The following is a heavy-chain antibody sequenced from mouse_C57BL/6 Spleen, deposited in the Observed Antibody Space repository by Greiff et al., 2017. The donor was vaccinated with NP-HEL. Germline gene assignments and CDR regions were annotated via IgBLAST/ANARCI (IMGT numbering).Heavy chain of an antibody. CDR2: INPYNGGT. CDR1: GYTFTDYY. D-gene: IGHD2-5*01. Sequence: EVQLQQSGPVLVKPGASVKMSCKASGYTFTDYYMNWVKQSHGKSLEWIGVINPYNGGTSYNQKFKGKATLTVDKSSSTAYMELNSLTSEDSAVYYCARREGAYYSKTGTRAMDYWGQGTSVTVSS. V-gene: IGHV1-19*01. J-gene: IGHJ4*01. CDR3: ARREGAYYSKTGTRAMDY.